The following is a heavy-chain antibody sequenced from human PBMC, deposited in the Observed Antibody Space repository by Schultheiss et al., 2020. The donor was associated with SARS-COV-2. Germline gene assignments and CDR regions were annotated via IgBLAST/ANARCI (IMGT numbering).Heavy chain of an antibody. CDR1: GGTFSSYT. CDR3: ARDTIAVAWGGGAFDI. J-gene: IGHJ3*02. D-gene: IGHD6-19*01. CDR2: IIPILGIA. Sequence: SVKVSCKASGGTFSSYTISWVRQAPGQGLEWMGRIIPILGIANYAQKFQGRVTITADKSTSTAYMELSSLRSEDTAVYYCARDTIAVAWGGGAFDIWGQGTMVTVSS. V-gene: IGHV1-69*04.